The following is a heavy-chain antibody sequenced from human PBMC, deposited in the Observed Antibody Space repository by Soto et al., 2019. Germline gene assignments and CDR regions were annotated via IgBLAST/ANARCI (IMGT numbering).Heavy chain of an antibody. J-gene: IGHJ3*02. Sequence: QVQLVESGGGVVQPGRSLRLSCAASGFTFSSYGMHWVRQAPGKGLEWVAVIWYDGSNKYYADSVKGRFTISRDNSKNTLYLQMNSLRAEDTAVYYCAGSGYSYGDDAFDICGQGTMVTVSS. CDR1: GFTFSSYG. D-gene: IGHD5-18*01. CDR3: AGSGYSYGDDAFDI. CDR2: IWYDGSNK. V-gene: IGHV3-33*01.